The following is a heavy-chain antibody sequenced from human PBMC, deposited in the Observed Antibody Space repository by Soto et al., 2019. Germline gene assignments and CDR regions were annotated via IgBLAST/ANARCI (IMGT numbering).Heavy chain of an antibody. D-gene: IGHD2-21*02. CDR2: IYYRGSI. CDR3: AAGVTTSNPDY. V-gene: IGHV4-31*03. J-gene: IGHJ4*02. Sequence: QVQLQESGPGLVNPSQTLSLTCTVSGGSISSGNYYWSWIRQHPGKALEWIGYIYYRGSIYYNPSLKSRITISVDTSKNQLSLKVSSVTAADTAVYYCAAGVTTSNPDYWGQGTLVTVSS. CDR1: GGSISSGNYY.